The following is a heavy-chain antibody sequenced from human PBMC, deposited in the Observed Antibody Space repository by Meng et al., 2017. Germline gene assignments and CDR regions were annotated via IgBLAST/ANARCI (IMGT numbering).Heavy chain of an antibody. CDR3: ARASRHSSSWYGFDY. Sequence: ASVKVSCKASGYTFTGYYMHWVRQAPGQGLEWMGRINPNSGSTNYAQKFQGRVTMTRDTSISTAYMELSRLRSDDTAVYYCARASRHSSSWYGFDYWGQGTRVTVSS. CDR1: GYTFTGYY. CDR2: INPNSGST. V-gene: IGHV1-2*06. D-gene: IGHD6-13*01. J-gene: IGHJ4*03.